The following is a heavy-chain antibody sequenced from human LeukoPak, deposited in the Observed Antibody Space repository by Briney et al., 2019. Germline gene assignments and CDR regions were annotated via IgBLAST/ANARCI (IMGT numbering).Heavy chain of an antibody. Sequence: SETLSLTCTVSGGSISSYYWSWIRQPPGKGLEWIGYIYYSGSTNYNPSLKSRVTISVDTSKNQFSLKLSSVTAADTAVYYCARDAPYGDYARFDPWGQGTLVTVSS. CDR3: ARDAPYGDYARFDP. V-gene: IGHV4-59*01. CDR2: IYYSGST. D-gene: IGHD4-17*01. CDR1: GGSISSYY. J-gene: IGHJ5*02.